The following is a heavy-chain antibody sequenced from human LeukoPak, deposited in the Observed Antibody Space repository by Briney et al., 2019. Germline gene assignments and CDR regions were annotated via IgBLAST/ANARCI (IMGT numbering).Heavy chain of an antibody. CDR2: INYSGST. V-gene: IGHV4-59*01. CDR1: GGSTSSYY. J-gene: IGHJ4*02. D-gene: IGHD1-26*01. CDR3: ARGRAATPFDY. Sequence: SETLSLTRPVTGGSTSSYYWNWIRQPPGNRLEWIGYINYSGSTKHKPSLKSRVTISVDTSKNQFSLKLSSVTAADTAVYYCARGRAATPFDYWGQGTLVTVSS.